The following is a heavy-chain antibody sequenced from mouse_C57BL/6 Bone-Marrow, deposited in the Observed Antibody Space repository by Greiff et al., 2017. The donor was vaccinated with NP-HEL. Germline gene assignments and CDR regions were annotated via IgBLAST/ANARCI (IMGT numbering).Heavy chain of an antibody. CDR2: IDPANGNT. J-gene: IGHJ2*01. Sequence: EVKLVESVAELVRPGASVKLSCTASGFNIKNTYMHWVKQRPEQGLEWIGRIDPANGNTKYAPKFQGKATITADTSSNTAYLQLSSLTSEDTAIYYCASITTVGAYYFDYWGQGTTLTVSS. CDR1: GFNIKNTY. V-gene: IGHV14-3*01. D-gene: IGHD1-1*01. CDR3: ASITTVGAYYFDY.